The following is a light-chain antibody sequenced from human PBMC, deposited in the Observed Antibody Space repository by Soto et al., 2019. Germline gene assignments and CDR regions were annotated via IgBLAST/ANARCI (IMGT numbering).Light chain of an antibody. J-gene: IGLJ1*01. CDR2: DVS. Sequence: QSALTQPRSVSGSPGQSVTISCTGTSSDVGGYNYVSWYQQHPGKAPKLMIYDVSKRPSGVPDRFSGSKSGNTASLTISGLQAEDEADYYCCSYAGSDTLVYVFGTGTKLTVL. CDR3: CSYAGSDTLVYV. V-gene: IGLV2-11*01. CDR1: SSDVGGYNY.